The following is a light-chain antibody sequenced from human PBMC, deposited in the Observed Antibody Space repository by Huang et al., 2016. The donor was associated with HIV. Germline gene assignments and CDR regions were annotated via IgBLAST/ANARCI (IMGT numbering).Light chain of an antibody. V-gene: IGKV3-11*01. CDR1: QRVGNY. CDR2: DTS. J-gene: IGKJ4*01. CDR3: QQRSSGVT. Sequence: IVLTQSPATLSWYPGEIVTLSCRASQRVGNYIAWYQQHPGQSPKLLIYDTSTKATGTPVRFSGSGSGTDFTLTISSLESEDFAVYYCQQRSSGVTFGGGTKV.